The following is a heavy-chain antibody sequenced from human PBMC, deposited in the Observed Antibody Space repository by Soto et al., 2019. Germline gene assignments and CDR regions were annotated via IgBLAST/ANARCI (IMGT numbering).Heavy chain of an antibody. J-gene: IGHJ4*02. CDR2: IQQDGSEN. Sequence: EVQLVESGGGLVQPGGSLRFSCAVSGFTFTGYSLSGVRQAPGEGLEGVANIQQDGSENYHVDSVKGRFTISRDNAKNSLYLQMNSLRAEDTAVYYCARDLPGYCTTTDCYSYFDYWGQGTLVTVSS. V-gene: IGHV3-7*03. CDR1: GFTFTGYS. CDR3: ARDLPGYCTTTDCYSYFDY. D-gene: IGHD2-2*02.